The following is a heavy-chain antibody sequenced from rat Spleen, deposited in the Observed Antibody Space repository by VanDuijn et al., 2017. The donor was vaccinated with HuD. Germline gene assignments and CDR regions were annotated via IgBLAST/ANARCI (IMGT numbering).Heavy chain of an antibody. D-gene: IGHD4-3*01. CDR3: SKDSANSGYY. CDR1: GFTYSNYV. CDR2: LSTGGGNT. V-gene: IGHV5S13*01. J-gene: IGHJ2*01. Sequence: EVQLVESGGGLVQPGRSLKLSCAASGFTYSNYVMAWVRQAPTKGLEWVASLSTGGGNTYYRDAVKGRFTTSRANAKNTLYLQMDSLRSEDTATYYGSKDSANSGYYWVQGVMVTVS.